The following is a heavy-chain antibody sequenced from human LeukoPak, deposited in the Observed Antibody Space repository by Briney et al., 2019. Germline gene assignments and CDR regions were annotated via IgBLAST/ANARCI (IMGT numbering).Heavy chain of an antibody. CDR2: IYYSGST. CDR1: GGSVSSGSYY. V-gene: IGHV4-61*01. CDR3: ARDSPPGDAFDI. J-gene: IGHJ3*02. Sequence: PSETLSLTCTVSGGSVSSGSYYWSWIRQPPGKGLEWIGYIYYSGSTNYNPSLKSRVTISVGTSKNQFSLKLSSVTAADTAVYYCARDSPPGDAFDIWGQGTMVTVSS.